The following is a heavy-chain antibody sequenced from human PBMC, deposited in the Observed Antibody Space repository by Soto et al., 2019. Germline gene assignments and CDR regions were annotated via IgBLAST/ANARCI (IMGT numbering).Heavy chain of an antibody. J-gene: IGHJ5*02. Sequence: QVQLQESGPGLVKPSETLSLTCTVSGGSISSYYWSWIRQPAGKGLEWIGRIYTSGSTNYNPSLKSRVSMSVETSNNQLYLKLSSVTAADTAVYYCARHPLGGRGPRSWFEPWGQGTLVPVSS. CDR1: GGSISSYY. CDR2: IYTSGST. CDR3: ARHPLGGRGPRSWFEP. D-gene: IGHD3-10*01. V-gene: IGHV4-4*07.